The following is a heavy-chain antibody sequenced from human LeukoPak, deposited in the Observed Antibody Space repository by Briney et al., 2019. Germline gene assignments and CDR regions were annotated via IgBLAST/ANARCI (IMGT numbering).Heavy chain of an antibody. CDR1: GASIRISPYY. V-gene: IGHV4-39*07. J-gene: IGHJ4*02. D-gene: IGHD1-26*01. CDR3: ASGSGSYVDY. CDR2: IYTSGST. Sequence: SETLSLTCTVSGASIRISPYYWAWIRQPTGKGLEWIGRIYTSGSTNYNPSLKSRVTMSVDTSKNQFSLKLSSVTAADTAVYYCASGSGSYVDYWGQGTLVTVSS.